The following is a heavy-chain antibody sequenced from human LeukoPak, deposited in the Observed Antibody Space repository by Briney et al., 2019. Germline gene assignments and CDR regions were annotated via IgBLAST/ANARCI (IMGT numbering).Heavy chain of an antibody. J-gene: IGHJ6*03. D-gene: IGHD2-2*01. CDR3: ARGDAVPAPRHHYYYYMDV. V-gene: IGHV1-69*05. CDR2: IIPNFGTA. CDR1: GGTFSSYA. Sequence: SVKVSCKASGGTFSSYAISWVRQAPGQGLEWMGGIIPNFGTANYAQKSQGRVTITTDESTSTAYMELSSLRSEDTAVYYCARGDAVPAPRHHYYYYMDVWGKGTTVTVSS.